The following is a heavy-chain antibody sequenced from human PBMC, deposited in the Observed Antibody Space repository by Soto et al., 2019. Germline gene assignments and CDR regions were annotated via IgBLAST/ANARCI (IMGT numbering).Heavy chain of an antibody. CDR3: ARVGNLRWSDP. CDR2: IYNSGST. CDR1: GDSMIRGGSS. Sequence: TLSLTCAVSGDSMIRGGSSWTWIRQPPGKGLEWIGYIYNSGSTFYNPSLRSRVTISIDTSKNQLSLNLTSVTAADTAVYYCARVGNLRWSDPWGQGALVTVSS. J-gene: IGHJ5*02. V-gene: IGHV4-30-2*01.